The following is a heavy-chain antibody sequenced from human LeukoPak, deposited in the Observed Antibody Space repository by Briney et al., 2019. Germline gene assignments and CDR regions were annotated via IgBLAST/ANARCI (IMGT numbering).Heavy chain of an antibody. CDR1: GFTFDDYT. D-gene: IGHD3-10*01. CDR3: AKGSGNGYGSGPFDY. J-gene: IGHJ4*02. V-gene: IGHV3-23*01. CDR2: ISGDGKDR. Sequence: GGSLRLSCAASGFTFDDYTMHWVRQAPGKGLQWVSAISGDGKDRDYPDSVKGRFTISRDNSKNTLYLQMDSLRAEDTALYYCAKGSGNGYGSGPFDYWGQGTLVTVSS.